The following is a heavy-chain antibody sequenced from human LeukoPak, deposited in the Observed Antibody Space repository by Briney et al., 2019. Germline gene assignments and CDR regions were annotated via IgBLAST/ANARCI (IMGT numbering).Heavy chain of an antibody. J-gene: IGHJ4*02. CDR2: INPSGGGT. D-gene: IGHD3-10*01. V-gene: IGHV1-46*03. Sequence: ASVKVSCKASGYTFTTYYIYWVRQAPGQGLEWMGIINPSGGGTSFAQKFQGRVTMTRDTSTTTVYMELSSLRSEDTAVYYCARYNSGSERKKPLDYWGQGTLVTVSS. CDR1: GYTFTTYY. CDR3: ARYNSGSERKKPLDY.